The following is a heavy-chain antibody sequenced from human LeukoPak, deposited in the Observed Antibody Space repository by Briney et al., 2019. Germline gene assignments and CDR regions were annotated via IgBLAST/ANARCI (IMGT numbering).Heavy chain of an antibody. Sequence: GGSLRLSCSASGFTSSSYTMNWIRQAPGKGPEWVANIRQDGKEIHYVDSVKGRFTVSRDNAKNSLYLQMNSLRGEDTAVYYCVSAIRAHTLFDYWGQGTLVTVSS. J-gene: IGHJ4*02. CDR2: IRQDGKEI. D-gene: IGHD3-10*01. CDR1: GFTSSSYT. V-gene: IGHV3-7*02. CDR3: VSAIRAHTLFDY.